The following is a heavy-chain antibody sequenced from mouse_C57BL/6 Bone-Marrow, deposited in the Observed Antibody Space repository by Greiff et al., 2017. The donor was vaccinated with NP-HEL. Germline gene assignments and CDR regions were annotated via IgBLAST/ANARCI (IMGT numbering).Heavy chain of an antibody. V-gene: IGHV7-1*01. CDR2: SRNKANDYTT. CDR3: ARDADYGWYFDV. CDR1: GFTFSDFY. J-gene: IGHJ1*03. Sequence: EVHLVESGGGLVQSGRSLRLSCATSGFTFSDFYMEWVRQAPGKGLEWIAASRNKANDYTTEYSASVKGRFIVSRDTSQSILYLQMNTLRAEDTAIDYCARDADYGWYFDVWGTGTTVTVSS. D-gene: IGHD1-1*01.